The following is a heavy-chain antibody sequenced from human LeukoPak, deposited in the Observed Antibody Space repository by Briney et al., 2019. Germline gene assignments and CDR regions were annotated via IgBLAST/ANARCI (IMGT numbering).Heavy chain of an antibody. CDR1: GGSIASGSYY. V-gene: IGHV4-61*01. D-gene: IGHD3-10*01. J-gene: IGHJ5*02. CDR3: ARDFRDWFDP. Sequence: MTSETLSLTCTVSGGSIASGSYYWSWIRQPPGKRLEWIGYIYYSGTTNYNPSLKSRVTISVDTSKNQFSLKLSSVTAADTAVYYCARDFRDWFDPWGQGTLVTVSS. CDR2: IYYSGTT.